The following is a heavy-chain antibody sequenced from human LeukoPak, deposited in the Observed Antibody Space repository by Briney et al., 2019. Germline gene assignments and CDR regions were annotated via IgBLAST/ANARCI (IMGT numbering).Heavy chain of an antibody. Sequence: SETLSLTCTVSGGSISSSSYYWGWIRQPPGKELEWIGSIYYSGSTYYNPSLKSRVTISVDTSKNQFSLKLSSVTAADTAVYYCARPPGYGGYDWGAFDIWGQGTMVTVSS. CDR3: ARPPGYGGYDWGAFDI. V-gene: IGHV4-39*07. CDR1: GGSISSSSYY. CDR2: IYYSGST. D-gene: IGHD5-12*01. J-gene: IGHJ3*02.